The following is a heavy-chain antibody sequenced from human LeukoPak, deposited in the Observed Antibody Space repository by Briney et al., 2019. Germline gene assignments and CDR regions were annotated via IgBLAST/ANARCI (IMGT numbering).Heavy chain of an antibody. V-gene: IGHV3-7*01. D-gene: IGHD3-16*01. CDR2: IKQDGSEK. Sequence: GGSLRLSCAASGFTFSSYWVSWVRQAPGKGLEWVANIKQDGSEKYYVDSVKGRFTISRDNAKNSLYLQMNSLRAEDTAVYYCASGVRLGDWGQGTLVTVSS. CDR1: GFTFSSYW. J-gene: IGHJ4*02. CDR3: ASGVRLGD.